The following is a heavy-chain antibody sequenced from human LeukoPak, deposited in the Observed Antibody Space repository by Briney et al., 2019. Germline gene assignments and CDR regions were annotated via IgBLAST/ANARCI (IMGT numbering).Heavy chain of an antibody. V-gene: IGHV4-34*01. D-gene: IGHD3-22*01. CDR1: GGSFSGYY. CDR3: ARGYYYESSGSLNWFDP. J-gene: IGHJ5*02. Sequence: PSETLSLTCAVYGGSFSGYYWSWIRQPPGKGLEWIGEINHSGSTNYNPSLKSRVNISVDTSKNQFSLKLSSVTAADTAVYYCARGYYYESSGSLNWFDPWGQGTLVTVSS. CDR2: INHSGST.